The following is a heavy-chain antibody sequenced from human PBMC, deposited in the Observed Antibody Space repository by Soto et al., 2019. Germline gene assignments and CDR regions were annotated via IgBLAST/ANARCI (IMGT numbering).Heavy chain of an antibody. J-gene: IGHJ6*02. Sequence: GESLKISCKGSGYSFTSYWIGWVRQMPGKGLEWMGIIYPGDSDTRYSPSFQGQVTISADKSISTAYLQWSSLKASDTAMYYCARDGRRVPAALRYYYYGMDVWGQGTTVTVSS. CDR1: GYSFTSYW. V-gene: IGHV5-51*01. CDR2: IYPGDSDT. CDR3: ARDGRRVPAALRYYYYGMDV. D-gene: IGHD2-2*01.